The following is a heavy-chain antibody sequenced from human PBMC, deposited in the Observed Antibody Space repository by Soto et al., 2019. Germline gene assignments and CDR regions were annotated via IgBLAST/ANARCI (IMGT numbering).Heavy chain of an antibody. CDR3: ARDSVTIFGVVTYYGMDV. J-gene: IGHJ6*02. D-gene: IGHD3-3*01. Sequence: PGVSLRLSCAASGFTFSSYSMNWVRQAPGKGLEWVSSISSSRSYIYYADSVKGRFTISRDNAKNSLYLQMNSLRAEDTAVYYCARDSVTIFGVVTYYGMDVWGQGTTVTVSS. CDR1: GFTFSSYS. CDR2: ISSSRSYI. V-gene: IGHV3-21*01.